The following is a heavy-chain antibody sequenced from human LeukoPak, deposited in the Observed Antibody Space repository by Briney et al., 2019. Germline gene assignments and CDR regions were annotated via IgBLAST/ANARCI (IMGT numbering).Heavy chain of an antibody. CDR1: GGSVTSSSYY. D-gene: IGHD4-17*01. V-gene: IGHV4-61*01. J-gene: IGHJ6*02. Sequence: VKPSETLSLTCTVSGGSVTSSSYYWSWIRQPPAKGLEWIGYIFYSGTTNYNPSLKSRVTISVDTSKNQFSLKLASVTAADTAVYYCARSTLTTRRNYYYSYGMDVWGQGTTVTVS. CDR3: ARSTLTTRRNYYYSYGMDV. CDR2: IFYSGTT.